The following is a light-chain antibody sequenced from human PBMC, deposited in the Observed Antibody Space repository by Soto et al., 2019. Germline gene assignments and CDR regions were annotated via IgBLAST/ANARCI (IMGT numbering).Light chain of an antibody. CDR3: SAWDYSLNGVV. Sequence: QSVLTQPTSASGTPGQRVTISCSGSSSNIGSNTVNWYQQLPGTAPKLLIYSNNQRPSGVPDRFSGSKSGTSASLAISGLQSEDETDYYCSAWDYSLNGVVFGGGTKLTVL. CDR1: SSNIGSNT. CDR2: SNN. J-gene: IGLJ2*01. V-gene: IGLV1-44*01.